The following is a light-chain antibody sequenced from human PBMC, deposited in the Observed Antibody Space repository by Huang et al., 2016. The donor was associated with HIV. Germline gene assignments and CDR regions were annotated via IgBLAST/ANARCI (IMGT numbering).Light chain of an antibody. CDR1: PSVKSN. CDR3: QQYDYWPPVT. CDR2: GAS. V-gene: IGKV3-15*01. J-gene: IGKJ1*01. Sequence: VMSQSPATLSVSPGERATLPCRASPSVKSNLAWYQQKPGQAPTLLIYGASAGAFGVPPRFTGSGSGTEFTLTISSLQSDDFAVYYCQQYDYWPPVTFGQGTKVDLK.